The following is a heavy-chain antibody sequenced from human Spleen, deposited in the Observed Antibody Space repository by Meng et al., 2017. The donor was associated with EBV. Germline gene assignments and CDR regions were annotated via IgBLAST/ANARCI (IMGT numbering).Heavy chain of an antibody. CDR3: ARAPNDGYHPLGY. CDR2: IYPSGST. D-gene: IGHD5-24*01. V-gene: IGHV4-31*03. J-gene: IGHJ4*02. Sequence: QVTRADWGPSLVVPLQPFSLPCSVYGGSMSTGGYFWRWISQHPGKGLEWIGDIYPSGSTNYTPSLKSRVTISVDKSKNQFSLRLNSVTAADTAVYYCARAPNDGYHPLGYWGQGTLVTVSS. CDR1: GGSMSTGGYF.